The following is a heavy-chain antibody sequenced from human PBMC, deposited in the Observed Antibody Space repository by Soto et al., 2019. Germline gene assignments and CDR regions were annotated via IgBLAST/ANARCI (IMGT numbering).Heavy chain of an antibody. D-gene: IGHD2-2*01. CDR1: GFSFSTYA. CDR3: GTSED. CDR2: ISYDRSKK. V-gene: IGHV3-30-3*01. J-gene: IGHJ4*02. Sequence: QVQLVESGGGVVQPGRSLRLSCAASGFSFSTYAMQWVRQAPGKGLEWVAVISYDRSKKYYADSVKGRFSISRDNSKNTLYLEMNSPTPEDTAVYYCGTSEDWGQGTLVTVSS.